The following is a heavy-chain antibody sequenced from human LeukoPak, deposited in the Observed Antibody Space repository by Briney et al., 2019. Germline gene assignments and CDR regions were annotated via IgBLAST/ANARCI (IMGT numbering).Heavy chain of an antibody. CDR3: ARHGAPRIVATPLYYFDS. J-gene: IGHJ4*02. V-gene: IGHV1-69*02. Sequence: GASVKVSCKASGGTFSSYTISWVRQAPGQGLEWMGRIIPILGIANYAQKFQGRVTITADKSTSTAYMELSSLRSEDTAVYYCARHGAPRIVATPLYYFDSWGQGTLVTVSS. CDR1: GGTFSSYT. CDR2: IIPILGIA. D-gene: IGHD2-15*01.